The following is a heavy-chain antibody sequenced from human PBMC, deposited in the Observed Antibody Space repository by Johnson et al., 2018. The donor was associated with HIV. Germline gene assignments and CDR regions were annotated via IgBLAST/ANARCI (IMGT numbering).Heavy chain of an antibody. CDR1: GFTFSSYA. CDR3: AKDPRIVGATDDAFDI. CDR2: ISYDGSYK. D-gene: IGHD1-26*01. J-gene: IGHJ3*02. V-gene: IGHV3-30*04. Sequence: QGEVVGSGGGVVQPRRSPRLSCASSGFTFSSYAMHWVRQAPGKGLEWVAVISYDGSYKYYADSVKGRLTISRDNSKNTLYLQMNSLRAEDTAVYYCAKDPRIVGATDDAFDIWGQGTMVTVSS.